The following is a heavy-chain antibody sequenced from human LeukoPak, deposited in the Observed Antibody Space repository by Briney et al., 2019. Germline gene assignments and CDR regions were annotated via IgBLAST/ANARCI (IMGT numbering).Heavy chain of an antibody. CDR1: GGSISSSSYY. CDR3: ARGELLIDY. Sequence: SETLSLTCTVSGGSISSSSYYWGWIRQPPGKGLEWIGSIYYSGSTYYNPSLKSRVTISVDTSKNQFSLKLSSVTAADTAVYYCARGELLIDYWGQGTLVTVSS. J-gene: IGHJ4*02. CDR2: IYYSGST. D-gene: IGHD1-26*01. V-gene: IGHV4-39*07.